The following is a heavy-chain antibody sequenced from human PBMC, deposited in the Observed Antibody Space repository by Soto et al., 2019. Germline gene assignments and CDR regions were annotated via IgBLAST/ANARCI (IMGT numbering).Heavy chain of an antibody. J-gene: IGHJ3*02. Sequence: SETLSLTCAVYGGSFSGYYWSWIRQPPGKGLEWIGEINHSGSTNYNPSLKSRVTISVDTSKNQFSLKLSSVTAADTAVYYCARLLRRITMIVVVNDAFDIWGQETMVTVSS. D-gene: IGHD3-22*01. CDR2: INHSGST. CDR3: ARLLRRITMIVVVNDAFDI. V-gene: IGHV4-34*01. CDR1: GGSFSGYY.